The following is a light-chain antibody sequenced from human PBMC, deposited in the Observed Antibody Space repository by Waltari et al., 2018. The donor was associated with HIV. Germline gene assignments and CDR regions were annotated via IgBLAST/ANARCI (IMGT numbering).Light chain of an antibody. CDR3: AAWGDSLSGPVV. Sequence: QSVLTQPPSVSGTPGQRVTISCSGSSSNIHWYQQLPGTAPKLPNTRNNQRPSWVPDRFPGSKSGTSASLAISGLRSEDEADYHCAAWGDSLSGPVVFGGGTKLTVL. CDR1: SSNI. V-gene: IGLV1-47*01. CDR2: RNN. J-gene: IGLJ2*01.